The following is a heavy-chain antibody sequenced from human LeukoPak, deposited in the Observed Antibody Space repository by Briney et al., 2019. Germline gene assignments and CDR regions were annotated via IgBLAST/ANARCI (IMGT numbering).Heavy chain of an antibody. J-gene: IGHJ4*02. D-gene: IGHD1-26*01. CDR3: AKDVGKWESLHFFDY. Sequence: GGSLGLSRLTSGVTLSTNARSWGRQAPGKGLEWISGISGSGASTYYADSVKGRFTISRDDSRNTLYLQMNSLRGDDTAVYYCAKDVGKWESLHFFDYWGQGTLVTVSS. V-gene: IGHV3-23*01. CDR1: GVTLSTNA. CDR2: ISGSGAST.